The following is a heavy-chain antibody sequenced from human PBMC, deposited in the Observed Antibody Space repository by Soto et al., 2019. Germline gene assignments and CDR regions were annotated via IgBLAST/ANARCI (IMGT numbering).Heavy chain of an antibody. CDR2: ISAYNGNT. CDR1: GYTFTSYG. CDR3: ARTQDIRGYLTSGSAP. D-gene: IGHD2-15*01. V-gene: IGHV1-18*01. J-gene: IGHJ5*02. Sequence: ASVKVSCKASGYTFTSYGISWVRQAPGQGLEWMGWISAYNGNTNYAQKLQGRVTMTTDTSTSTAYMELRSLRSADTAVYYCARTQDIRGYLTSGSAPWGQGTLVTVSS.